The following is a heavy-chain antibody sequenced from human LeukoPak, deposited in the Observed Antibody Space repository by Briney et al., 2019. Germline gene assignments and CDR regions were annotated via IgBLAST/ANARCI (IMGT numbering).Heavy chain of an antibody. J-gene: IGHJ3*01. CDR1: GFTFSDSA. D-gene: IGHD5-24*01. Sequence: GGSLRLSCAASGFTFSDSAMTWVRQAPGKGLEWVSLISFSGDSIYYADSERGRFTISRDNSKDTLYLQMNSLRAEDTAIYYCARDIQLSTWGLGTMVTVSS. CDR3: ARDIQLST. CDR2: ISFSGDSI. V-gene: IGHV3-23*01.